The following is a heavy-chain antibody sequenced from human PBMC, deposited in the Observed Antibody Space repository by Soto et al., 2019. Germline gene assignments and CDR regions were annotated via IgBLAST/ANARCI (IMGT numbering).Heavy chain of an antibody. D-gene: IGHD3-16*01. Sequence: QVQLVQSGAEVKEPGASVKISCKASGYTFTTYFIHWVRQAPGQGLEWMGIINPNGGSTNYAQTFQGRVTMTRDTSTTTVYMELSSLTLEDTAMYYCARYPPGGGVWSNSNWFDPWGQGTLVTVSS. CDR3: ARYPPGGGVWSNSNWFDP. CDR2: INPNGGST. CDR1: GYTFTTYF. V-gene: IGHV1-46*01. J-gene: IGHJ5*02.